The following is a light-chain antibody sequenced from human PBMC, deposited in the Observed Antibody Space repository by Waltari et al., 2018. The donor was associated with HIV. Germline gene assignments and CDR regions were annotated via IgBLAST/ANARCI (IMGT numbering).Light chain of an antibody. Sequence: EIVLTQSPGTLSLSPGERATLSYRASQSVSSSYLAWYQQKPGQAPRLLIYGASTRATGIPDRFSGSGSGTDFTLTISRLEPEDFAVYYCQQYGSSLIYTFGQGTKLEIK. CDR1: QSVSSSY. J-gene: IGKJ2*01. CDR2: GAS. CDR3: QQYGSSLIYT. V-gene: IGKV3-20*01.